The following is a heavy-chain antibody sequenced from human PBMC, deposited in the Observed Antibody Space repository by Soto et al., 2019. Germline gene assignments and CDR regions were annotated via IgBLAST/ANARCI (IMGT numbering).Heavy chain of an antibody. V-gene: IGHV1-3*01. Sequence: GASVKVSCKASGYTFSGYAIHLVRQAPGQRFEWMGWINGGNGDTKYSQKFQGRVTITRDTSASTSYMELTSLGSEDTAVYHCARGYCSSTSCQYYFDYWGQGTLVTVSS. D-gene: IGHD2-2*01. J-gene: IGHJ4*02. CDR3: ARGYCSSTSCQYYFDY. CDR2: INGGNGDT. CDR1: GYTFSGYA.